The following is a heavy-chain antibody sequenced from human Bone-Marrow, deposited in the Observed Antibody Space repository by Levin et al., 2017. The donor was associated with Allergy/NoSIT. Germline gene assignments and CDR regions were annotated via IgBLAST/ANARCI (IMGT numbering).Heavy chain of an antibody. D-gene: IGHD2-15*01. CDR3: ASRGIVVVDSWDYFDY. CDR1: GGSISSSSYY. CDR2: IYYSGST. Sequence: PGGSLRLSCTVSGGSISSSSYYWGWIRQPPGKGLEWIGSIYYSGSTYYNPSLKSRVTISVDTSKNQFSLKLSSVTAADTAVYYCASRGIVVVDSWDYFDYWGQGTLVTVSS. J-gene: IGHJ4*02. V-gene: IGHV4-39*01.